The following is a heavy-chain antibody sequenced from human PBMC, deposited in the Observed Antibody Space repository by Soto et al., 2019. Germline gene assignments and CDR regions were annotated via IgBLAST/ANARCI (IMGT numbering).Heavy chain of an antibody. CDR1: GFTFSLYS. J-gene: IGHJ6*02. D-gene: IGHD3-10*01. CDR3: ARAVTWGLDV. CDR2: ISRSSTGI. Sequence: EVQLLESGGGLVQPGGSLRLSCAASGFTFSLYSMSWVRQAPGKGLEWVSYISRSSTGIHYADSVKGRFTISRDVATNSRHLQMKSLSDGDTAVYNCARAVTWGLDVWGQGTPVSISS. V-gene: IGHV3-48*02.